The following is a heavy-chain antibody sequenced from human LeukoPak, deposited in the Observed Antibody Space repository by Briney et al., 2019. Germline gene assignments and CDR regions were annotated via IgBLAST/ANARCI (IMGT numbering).Heavy chain of an antibody. J-gene: IGHJ4*02. D-gene: IGHD3-3*02. CDR1: GGSISSSSDF. CDR2: IYYSGST. CDR3: AARQRITIGY. V-gene: IGHV4-39*01. Sequence: SETLSLTCTVSGGSISSSSDFWGWIRQPPGKGLEWIGAIYYSGSTYYNPSLKSRVTISVDTSKNQFSLKLSSVTAADTAVYYCAARQRITIGYWGQGTLVTVSS.